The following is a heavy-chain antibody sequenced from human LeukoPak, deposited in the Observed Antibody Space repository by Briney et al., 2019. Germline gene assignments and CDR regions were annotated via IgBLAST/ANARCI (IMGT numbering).Heavy chain of an antibody. Sequence: GGSLRLSCAASGFTFSTYAMHWVRQAPGKGLEWVAVVSDDGSNQYYVDSVKGRFTISRDNSKNTLYMQMNSLRTEDTAVYYCARAGGATGFDYWGQGILVTVSS. J-gene: IGHJ4*02. CDR3: ARAGGATGFDY. D-gene: IGHD5-12*01. CDR1: GFTFSTYA. CDR2: VSDDGSNQ. V-gene: IGHV3-30*04.